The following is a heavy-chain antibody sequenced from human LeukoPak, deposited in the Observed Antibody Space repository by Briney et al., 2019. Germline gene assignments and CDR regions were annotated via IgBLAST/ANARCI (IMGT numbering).Heavy chain of an antibody. CDR1: GGSISSYY. Sequence: SETLSLTCTVSGGSISSYYRSWIRQPAGKGLEWIGRIYTSGSTNYNPSLKSRVTMSVDTSKNQFSLKLSSVTAADTAVYYCARDMNVVVPAAIGDWFDPWGQGTLVTVSS. V-gene: IGHV4-4*07. D-gene: IGHD2-2*01. CDR2: IYTSGST. CDR3: ARDMNVVVPAAIGDWFDP. J-gene: IGHJ5*02.